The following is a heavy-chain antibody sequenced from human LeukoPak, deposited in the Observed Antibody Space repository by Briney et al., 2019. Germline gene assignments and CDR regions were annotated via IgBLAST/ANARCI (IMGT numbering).Heavy chain of an antibody. CDR3: ASMPGDWQEKKYYFDY. D-gene: IGHD2-21*02. J-gene: IGHJ4*02. V-gene: IGHV4-34*01. CDR2: INHSGST. CDR1: GDSITNSY. Sequence: KASETLSLTRTVSGDSITNSYWNWIRQPPGKWLEWTGEINHSGSTNYNPSLKSRVTTSVDTSKNQFSLKLSSVTAADTAVYYCASMPGDWQEKKYYFDYWGQGTLVTVSS.